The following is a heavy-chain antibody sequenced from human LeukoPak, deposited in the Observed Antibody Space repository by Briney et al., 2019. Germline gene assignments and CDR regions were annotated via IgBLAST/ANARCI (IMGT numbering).Heavy chain of an antibody. V-gene: IGHV3-30*02. CDR3: AKAGDGYKSYYFDY. CDR1: GFTFSSYG. Sequence: GGSLRLSCAASGFTFSSYGMHWVRQAPGKGLEWVAFIRYDGSNKYYADSVKGRFTISRDNSKNTLYLQMNSLRAEDTAVYYCAKAGDGYKSYYFDYWGQGTLVTVSS. J-gene: IGHJ4*02. D-gene: IGHD5-24*01. CDR2: IRYDGSNK.